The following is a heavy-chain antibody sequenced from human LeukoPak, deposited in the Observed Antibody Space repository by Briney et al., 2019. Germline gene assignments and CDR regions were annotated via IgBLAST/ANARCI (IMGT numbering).Heavy chain of an antibody. Sequence: ASVKVSCKAPGYTFTSYYMHWVRQAPGQGLEWMGIINPSGGSTSYAQKFQGRVTMTRDTSTSTVYMELSSLRSEDTAVYYCATTGNSNHDAFDIWGQGTMVTVSS. D-gene: IGHD1-1*01. CDR2: INPSGGST. CDR1: GYTFTSYY. J-gene: IGHJ3*02. V-gene: IGHV1-46*01. CDR3: ATTGNSNHDAFDI.